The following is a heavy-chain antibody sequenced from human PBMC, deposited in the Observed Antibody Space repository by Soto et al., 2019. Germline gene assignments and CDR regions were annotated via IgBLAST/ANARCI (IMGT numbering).Heavy chain of an antibody. CDR1: GFTFDDYT. J-gene: IGHJ4*02. CDR2: ISWDGGST. D-gene: IGHD6-19*01. CDR3: AKEYSSGWRKGYYFDY. Sequence: GGSLRLSCAASGFTFDDYTMHWVRQAPGKGLEWVSLISWDGGSTYYADSVKGRFTISRDNSKNSLYLQMNSLRTEDTALYYCAKEYSSGWRKGYYFDYWCQGTLVTVSS. V-gene: IGHV3-43*01.